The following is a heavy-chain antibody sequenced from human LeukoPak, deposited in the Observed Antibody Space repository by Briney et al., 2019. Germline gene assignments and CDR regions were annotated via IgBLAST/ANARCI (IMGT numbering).Heavy chain of an antibody. CDR3: MRDGMTTVNAFDI. CDR2: IIPIFGTA. V-gene: IGHV1-69*06. D-gene: IGHD4-17*01. CDR1: GGAFSSYV. Sequence: GASVKVSCKASGGAFSSYVISWVRQAPGQGLEWMGGIIPIFGTADYAQKFQGRLTITADKSTSTAYMELSSLRSEDTAVYYCMRDGMTTVNAFDIWGQGTMVTVSS. J-gene: IGHJ3*02.